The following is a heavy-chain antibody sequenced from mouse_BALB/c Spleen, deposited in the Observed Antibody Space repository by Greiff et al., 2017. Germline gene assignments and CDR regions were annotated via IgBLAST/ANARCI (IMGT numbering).Heavy chain of an antibody. CDR2: ISYSGST. J-gene: IGHJ2*01. D-gene: IGHD1-1*01. CDR1: GYSITSDYA. Sequence: DVKLVESGPGLVKPSQSLSLTCTVTGYSITSDYAWNWIRQFPGNKLEWMGYISYSGSTSYNPSLKSRISITRDTSKNQFFLQLNSVTTEDTATYYCAYYGSSLDYWGQGTTLTVSS. CDR3: AYYGSSLDY. V-gene: IGHV3-2*02.